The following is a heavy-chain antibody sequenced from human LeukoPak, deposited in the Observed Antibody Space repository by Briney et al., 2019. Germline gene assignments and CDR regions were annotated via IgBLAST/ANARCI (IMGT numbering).Heavy chain of an antibody. CDR2: IYPGDSDT. D-gene: IGHD6-19*01. V-gene: IGHV5-51*01. Sequence: GESLKISCKGSGYSFTNHWIGWVRQMPGKGLEWMGVIYPGDSDTRYSPSFQGQVTISADKSISTAYLQWSSLKASDTAMYYCARHIAPGYTSGWYFDSWGQGTLVTVSS. J-gene: IGHJ4*02. CDR3: ARHIAPGYTSGWYFDS. CDR1: GYSFTNHW.